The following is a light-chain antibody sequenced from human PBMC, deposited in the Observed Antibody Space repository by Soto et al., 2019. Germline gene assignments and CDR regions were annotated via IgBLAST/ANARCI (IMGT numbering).Light chain of an antibody. Sequence: EIVLTQSPGALSEAPGETLSLYCRASEAINNNFVAWYQQRPGQLPRLLMYGASIRVSGVPDRISGRRSGTGFILNIARVEPEDSAVYFCQQYHLSPLTFGGGTQV. J-gene: IGKJ4*01. CDR1: EAINNNF. V-gene: IGKV3-20*01. CDR3: QQYHLSPLT. CDR2: GAS.